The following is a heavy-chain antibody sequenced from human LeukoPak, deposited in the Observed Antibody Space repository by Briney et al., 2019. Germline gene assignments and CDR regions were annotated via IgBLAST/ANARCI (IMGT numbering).Heavy chain of an antibody. CDR2: ISTSSYYI. D-gene: IGHD1-26*01. Sequence: GGSLRLPCAPSGFTFSSYNMNWVRQAPGRGLEWVSYISTSSYYIYYADSVKGRFTISRDNAKNSLYLQMNSLRAEDTAVYYCARDTSGSSTGLIDAWGQGTLVTVSS. CDR3: ARDTSGSSTGLIDA. J-gene: IGHJ5*02. V-gene: IGHV3-21*01. CDR1: GFTFSSYN.